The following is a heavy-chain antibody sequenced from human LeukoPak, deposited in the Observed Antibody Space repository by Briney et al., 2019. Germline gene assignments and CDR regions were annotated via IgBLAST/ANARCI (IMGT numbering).Heavy chain of an antibody. V-gene: IGHV5-51*01. D-gene: IGHD3-22*01. CDR2: IYPGDSDT. Sequence: GESLKISCKGSGYSFTSYWIGWVRQMPGKGLEWMGTIYPGDSDTRYSPSFQGQVTISADKSISTAYLQWSSLEASDTAMYYCARAGYYDSSGQYYFDYWGQGTLVTVSS. CDR3: ARAGYYDSSGQYYFDY. J-gene: IGHJ4*02. CDR1: GYSFTSYW.